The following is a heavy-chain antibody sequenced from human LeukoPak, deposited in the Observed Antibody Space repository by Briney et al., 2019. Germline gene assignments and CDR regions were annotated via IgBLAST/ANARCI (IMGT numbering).Heavy chain of an antibody. CDR2: INRSGST. CDR1: GGSFSGYY. Sequence: PSETLSLTCAVYGGSFSGYYWSWIRQPPGKGLEWIGEINRSGSTNYNPSLKSRVTISVDTSKNQFSLKLSSVTAADTAVYYCARGCSTIFGVVIIGYYYGMDVWGQGTTVTVSS. J-gene: IGHJ6*02. CDR3: ARGCSTIFGVVIIGYYYGMDV. V-gene: IGHV4-34*01. D-gene: IGHD3-3*01.